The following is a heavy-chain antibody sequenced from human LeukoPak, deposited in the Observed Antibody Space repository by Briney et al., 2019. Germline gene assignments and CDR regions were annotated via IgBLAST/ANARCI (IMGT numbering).Heavy chain of an antibody. CDR2: ISSSGSTI. CDR1: GFTFSDYY. CDR3: ARGSHSSSWPRFDY. D-gene: IGHD6-13*01. Sequence: GGSLRLSCAASGFTFSDYYMSWIRQAPGKGLEWVSYISSSGSTIYYADSVKGRFTISRDNAKNSLYLQVNSLRAEDTAVYYCARGSHSSSWPRFDYWGQGTLVTVSS. J-gene: IGHJ4*02. V-gene: IGHV3-11*01.